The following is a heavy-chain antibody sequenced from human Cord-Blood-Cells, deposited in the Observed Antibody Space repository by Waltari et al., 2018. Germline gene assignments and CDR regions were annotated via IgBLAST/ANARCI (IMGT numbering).Heavy chain of an antibody. Sequence: SFSGYYWSWIRQPPGKGLEWIGEINHSGSTNYNPSLKSRVTISVDTSKNQFSLKLSSVTAADTAVYYCARGQLGRPGYWGQGTLVTVSS. CDR2: INHSGST. CDR3: ARGQLGRPGY. D-gene: IGHD1-1*01. V-gene: IGHV4-34*01. J-gene: IGHJ4*02. CDR1: SFSGYY.